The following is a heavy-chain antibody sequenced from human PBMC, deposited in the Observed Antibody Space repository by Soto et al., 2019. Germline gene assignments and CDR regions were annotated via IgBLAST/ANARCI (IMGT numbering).Heavy chain of an antibody. Sequence: QLQLQESGPGLVKPSETLSLTCTVSGGSISSSTYYWGWIRQPPGKGLEWIGSIYYSGSTYYNPSLTSRVTISVDTSQCQFSLQLSAVTAADTAVYYFARHKDSSTWYLLPDHWGQGTLVTVSS. D-gene: IGHD6-13*01. V-gene: IGHV4-39*01. CDR2: IYYSGST. CDR3: ARHKDSSTWYLLPDH. J-gene: IGHJ4*02. CDR1: GGSISSSTYY.